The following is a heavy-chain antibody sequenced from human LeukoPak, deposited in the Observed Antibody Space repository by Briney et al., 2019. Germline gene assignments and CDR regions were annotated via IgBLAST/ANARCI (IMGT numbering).Heavy chain of an antibody. D-gene: IGHD2-15*01. CDR2: ISASGRTT. V-gene: IGHV3-23*01. J-gene: IGHJ4*02. Sequence: GGSLRLSCAAAGFTFSSYAMSWVRQAPGKGLEWVSHISASGRTTDYADSVKGRFTISRDNSKNTVYLQMNSLRAEETAVYYCAKLCSGGSCYWNYWGQGTLVTVSS. CDR1: GFTFSSYA. CDR3: AKLCSGGSCYWNY.